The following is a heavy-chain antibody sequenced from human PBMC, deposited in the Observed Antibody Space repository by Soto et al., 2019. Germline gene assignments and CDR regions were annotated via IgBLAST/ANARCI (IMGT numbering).Heavy chain of an antibody. J-gene: IGHJ4*02. CDR2: VSGGGGST. V-gene: IGHV3-23*01. CDR3: VKARHCGGGTCQRSYFDN. CDR1: GFTFRTYS. Sequence: EVQLLESGGALVQPGGSLRLSCVASGFTFRTYSMSWVRQVPGKGLEWVSVVSGGGGSTYYAGSVMGRFTISRDNSKNTLYLQMNNLRDEDTSVYYWVKARHCGGGTCQRSYFDNWCQGTPVTVSS. D-gene: IGHD2-15*01.